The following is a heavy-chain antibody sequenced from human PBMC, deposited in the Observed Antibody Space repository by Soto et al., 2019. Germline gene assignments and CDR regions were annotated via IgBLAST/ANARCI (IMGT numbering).Heavy chain of an antibody. J-gene: IGHJ6*02. CDR1: GGTLSSHA. CDR3: ARDVPLNYYDGTFSYYDMDV. Sequence: GASVKVSCKASGGTLSSHAISWVRQAPGQGLEWMGGIIPFLKATNYAQKFQGRVTITADDSTSTAYMDLYSLRSEDTAVYYCARDVPLNYYDGTFSYYDMDVWGQGTTVTVSS. V-gene: IGHV1-69*13. D-gene: IGHD3-16*01. CDR2: IIPFLKAT.